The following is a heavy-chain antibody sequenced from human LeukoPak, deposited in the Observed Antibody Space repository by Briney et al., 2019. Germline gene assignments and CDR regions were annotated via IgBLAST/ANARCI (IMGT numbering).Heavy chain of an antibody. Sequence: SETLSLTCTVSGGSISSYYWSWIRQPPGKGLEWIGYIYTSGSTNYNPSLKSRGTISVDPSKNQFSLKLSSVTAADTAVYYCARGRRGSPSDYVVWGQGTLVTVSS. CDR1: GGSISSYY. CDR2: IYTSGST. CDR3: ARGRRGSPSDYVV. D-gene: IGHD3-16*01. V-gene: IGHV4-4*09. J-gene: IGHJ4*02.